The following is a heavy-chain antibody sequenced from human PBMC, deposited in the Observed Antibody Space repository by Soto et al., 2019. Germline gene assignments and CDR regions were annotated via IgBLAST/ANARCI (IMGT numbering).Heavy chain of an antibody. CDR1: GGSISSGGYY. CDR3: VRAPLE. V-gene: IGHV4-31*03. CDR2: IYYSGRT. J-gene: IGHJ4*02. Sequence: QVQLQESGPGLVKPSQTLSLTCTVSGGSISSGGYYWSWIRQHPGKGLEWIGYIYYSGRTYYNPSLTSRGTLSEAPAKSLLSQTLWSVTASDPTMYYCVRAPLEWSQGTLVTVAS.